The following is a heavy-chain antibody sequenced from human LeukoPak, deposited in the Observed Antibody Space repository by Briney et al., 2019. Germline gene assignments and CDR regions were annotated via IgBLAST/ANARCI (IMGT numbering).Heavy chain of an antibody. CDR3: ASLTTRTRMKNGVQDY. D-gene: IGHD4-17*01. Sequence: SETLSLTCSVSGSSIASRNWWGWIRQPPGKGLEWIGYIYYTGSIYYNPSLKSRVTMSVDTSKNQFSLRLSSVTAVDTAVYYCASLTTRTRMKNGVQDYWGQGTLVTVSS. J-gene: IGHJ4*02. V-gene: IGHV4-28*05. CDR2: IYYTGSI. CDR1: GSSIASRNW.